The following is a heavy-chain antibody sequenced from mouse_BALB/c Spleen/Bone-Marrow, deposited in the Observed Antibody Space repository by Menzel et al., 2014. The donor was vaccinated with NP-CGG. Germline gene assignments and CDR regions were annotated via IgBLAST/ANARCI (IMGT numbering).Heavy chain of an antibody. CDR2: ISSGSSTI. D-gene: IGHD4-1*01. V-gene: IGHV5-17*02. CDR1: GFTFSSFG. Sequence: EVKVVESGGGLVQPGGSRKLSCAASGFTFSSFGMHWVRRAPERGLEWVAYISSGSSTIFYADTVKGRFTISRDNPKNTLFLQMTSLRSEDTAMYYCTRGGNWEDFDYWGQGTTLTVSS. CDR3: TRGGNWEDFDY. J-gene: IGHJ2*01.